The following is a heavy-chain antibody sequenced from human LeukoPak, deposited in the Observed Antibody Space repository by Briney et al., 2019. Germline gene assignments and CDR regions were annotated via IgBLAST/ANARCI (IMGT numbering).Heavy chain of an antibody. Sequence: ASVKVSCKASGYTFTAYYMHWVRQAPGQGLEWMGWINPNNGGTNYAQKLQGRVTMTTDTSTSTAYMELRSLRSDDTAVYYCARDPSSGWYGRRFDYWGQGTLVTVSS. J-gene: IGHJ4*02. CDR2: INPNNGGT. CDR3: ARDPSSGWYGRRFDY. D-gene: IGHD6-19*01. CDR1: GYTFTAYY. V-gene: IGHV1-2*02.